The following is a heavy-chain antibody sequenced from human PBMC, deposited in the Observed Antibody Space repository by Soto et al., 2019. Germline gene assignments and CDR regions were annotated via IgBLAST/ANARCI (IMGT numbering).Heavy chain of an antibody. J-gene: IGHJ4*02. Sequence: KTSETLSLTCTVSGGSISSGGYFWSWVRQHPGKGLEWIGNIYYSGGTYYNPSLKSRVTISVDTSKNQFSLKLSSVTAADTAVYYCARFAKEENPKVGSWYYFDYWGQGTRVTVSS. CDR2: IYYSGGT. V-gene: IGHV4-31*03. CDR1: GGSISSGGYF. CDR3: ARFAKEENPKVGSWYYFDY. D-gene: IGHD6-13*01.